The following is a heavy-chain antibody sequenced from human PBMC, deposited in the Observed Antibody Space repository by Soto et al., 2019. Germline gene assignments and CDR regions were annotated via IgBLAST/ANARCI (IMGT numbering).Heavy chain of an antibody. V-gene: IGHV4-61*08. CDR2: IYYSGST. J-gene: IGHJ4*02. D-gene: IGHD5-12*01. Sequence: SETLSLTCTVSGGSISRGGYYWSWIRQHPGKGLEWIGYIYYSGSTNYNPSLKSRVTISVDTSKNQFSLKLSSVTAADTAVYYCASLGDGYPYYFDYWGQGTLVTVSS. CDR3: ASLGDGYPYYFDY. CDR1: GGSISRGGYY.